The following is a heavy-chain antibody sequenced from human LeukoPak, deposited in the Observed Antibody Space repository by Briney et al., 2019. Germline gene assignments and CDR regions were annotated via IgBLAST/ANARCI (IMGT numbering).Heavy chain of an antibody. CDR1: GGSFSGYY. CDR3: ARGPYCSSTSCQLSLRWFDP. CDR2: INHSGST. V-gene: IGHV4-34*01. J-gene: IGHJ5*02. D-gene: IGHD2-2*01. Sequence: SETLSLTCAVYGGSFSGYYWGCIRQPPGKGLEWIGEINHSGSTNYNPSLKSRVTISVDTSKNQFSLKLSPVTAADTAVYYCARGPYCSSTSCQLSLRWFDPWGQGTLVTVSS.